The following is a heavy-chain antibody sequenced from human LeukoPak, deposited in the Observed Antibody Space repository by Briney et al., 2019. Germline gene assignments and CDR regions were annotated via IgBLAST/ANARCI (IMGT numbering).Heavy chain of an antibody. Sequence: ASVKVSCKASGGTFSSYAISWVRQAPGQGLEWMGWISAYNGNTNYAQRLQGRVTMTTDTSTSTAYMELRSLRSDDTAVYYCARDPIPYCSSTSCYRNWFDPWGQGTLVTVSS. V-gene: IGHV1-18*01. CDR3: ARDPIPYCSSTSCYRNWFDP. CDR2: ISAYNGNT. CDR1: GGTFSSYA. D-gene: IGHD2-2*01. J-gene: IGHJ5*02.